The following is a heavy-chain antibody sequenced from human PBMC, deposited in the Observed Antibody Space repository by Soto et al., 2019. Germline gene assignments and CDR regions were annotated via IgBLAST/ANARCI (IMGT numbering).Heavy chain of an antibody. CDR1: GASISGCC. D-gene: IGHD1-1*01. CDR2: IYATGTT. V-gene: IGHV4-4*07. J-gene: IGHJ5*02. CDR3: VRDGTKTLRDWFDP. Sequence: SETLSLTCTVSGASISGCCWSWIRKSAGKGLEWIGRIYATGTTDYNPSLKSRVMMSVDTSKKQFSLKLRSVTAADTAVYYCVRDGTKTLRDWFDPWGQGISVTVSS.